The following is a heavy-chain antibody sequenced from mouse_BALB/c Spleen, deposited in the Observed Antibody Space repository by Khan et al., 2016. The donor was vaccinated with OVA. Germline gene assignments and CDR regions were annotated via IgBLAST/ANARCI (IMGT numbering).Heavy chain of an antibody. V-gene: IGHV3-2*02. J-gene: IGHJ2*01. CDR3: ARIYGGDFDY. Sequence: EVQLQESGPGLVKPSQSLSLTCTVTGYSITSDYAWNWIRQFPGNKLEWMGYISYSGNTKYNPSLKSRISITRDTSKNQFFLQLNSVTTEDTATYNCARIYGGDFDYWGQGTTVTVSS. CDR2: ISYSGNT. CDR1: GYSITSDYA. D-gene: IGHD1-1*01.